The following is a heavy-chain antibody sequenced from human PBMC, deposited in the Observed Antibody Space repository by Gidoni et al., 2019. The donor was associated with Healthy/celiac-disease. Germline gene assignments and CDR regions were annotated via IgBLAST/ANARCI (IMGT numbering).Heavy chain of an antibody. D-gene: IGHD6-13*01. J-gene: IGHJ5*02. Sequence: QVQLAQSGAEVKKPGASVKVSCKASGYTFTSYGISWVRQAPGQGLEWMGWISAYNGNTNYAQKLQGRVTMTTDTSTSTAYMELRSLRSDDTAVYYCARDLRGRQQLGLYNWFDPWGQGTLVTVSS. CDR1: GYTFTSYG. CDR3: ARDLRGRQQLGLYNWFDP. CDR2: ISAYNGNT. V-gene: IGHV1-18*01.